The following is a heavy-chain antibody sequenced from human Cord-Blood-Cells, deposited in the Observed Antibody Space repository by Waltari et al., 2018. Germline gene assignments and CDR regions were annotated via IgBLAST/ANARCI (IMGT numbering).Heavy chain of an antibody. CDR3: TSRYYYGSGSYKYYFDY. D-gene: IGHD3-10*01. J-gene: IGHJ4*02. CDR1: GFTFSGSA. Sequence: EVQLVESGGGLVQPGGSLKLSCAASGFTFSGSAMHWVRQASGKGLEWVGRNRSKANSYATAYAASVKGRFTISRDDSKNTAYLQMNSLKTEDTAVYYCTSRYYYGSGSYKYYFDYWGQGTLVTVSS. V-gene: IGHV3-73*01. CDR2: NRSKANSYAT.